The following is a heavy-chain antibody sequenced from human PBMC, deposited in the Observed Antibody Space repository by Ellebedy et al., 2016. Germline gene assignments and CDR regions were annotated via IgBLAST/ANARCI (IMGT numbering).Heavy chain of an antibody. CDR3: ATIGGRTSHFDY. J-gene: IGHJ4*01. D-gene: IGHD3-10*01. CDR2: IYPGDSDT. CDR1: GYSFTYYW. Sequence: GESLKISCKGSGYSFTYYWIAWVRQMPGKGLEWMGIIYPGDSDTRYGPSFQGQVAISADRSINTAYLQWTSLKASDTAIYYCATIGGRTSHFDYWGHGTLVTVSS. V-gene: IGHV5-51*01.